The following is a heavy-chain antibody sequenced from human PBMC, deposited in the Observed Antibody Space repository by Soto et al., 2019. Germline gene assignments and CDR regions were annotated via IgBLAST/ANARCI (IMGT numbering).Heavy chain of an antibody. CDR3: AQRAGLQGNWNGGYFDF. V-gene: IGHV2-5*02. D-gene: IGHD1-1*01. CDR1: GFSISTNGVG. J-gene: IGHJ4*02. CDR2: IYWDDDK. Sequence: SGPTLVIPTQTLTLTCTFSGFSISTNGVGLGWIRQSPGKALERLALIYWDDDKRYSPSLKSRLTITKDTSKNQVVLTMTNMDPVDTATYYCAQRAGLQGNWNGGYFDFWGQGALVTVSS.